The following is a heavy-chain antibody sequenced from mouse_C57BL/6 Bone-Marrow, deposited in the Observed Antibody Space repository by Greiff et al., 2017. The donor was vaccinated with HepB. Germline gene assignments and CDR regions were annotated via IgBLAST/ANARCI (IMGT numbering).Heavy chain of an antibody. Sequence: VQLQQSGAELVMPGASVKLSCKASGYTFTSYWMHWVKQRPGQGLEWIGEIDPSDSYTNYNQKFKGKSTLTVDKSSSTAYMQLSSLTSEDSAVYYCARDHYGSSPAYWGQGTLVTVSA. J-gene: IGHJ3*01. V-gene: IGHV1-69*01. D-gene: IGHD1-1*01. CDR2: IDPSDSYT. CDR1: GYTFTSYW. CDR3: ARDHYGSSPAY.